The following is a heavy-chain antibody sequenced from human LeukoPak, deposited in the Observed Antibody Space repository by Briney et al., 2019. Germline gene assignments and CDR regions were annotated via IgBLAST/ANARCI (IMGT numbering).Heavy chain of an antibody. CDR3: AKSSGYYDFWSGYYTPLDC. CDR1: GFTFSSYA. V-gene: IGHV3-23*01. Sequence: PGGSLRLSCAASGFTFSSYAMSWVRQAPGKGLEWVSAISGSGGSTYYADSVKGRFTISRDNSKNTLYLQMNSLRAEDTAVYYYAKSSGYYDFWSGYYTPLDCWGQGTLVTVSS. J-gene: IGHJ4*02. CDR2: ISGSGGST. D-gene: IGHD3-3*01.